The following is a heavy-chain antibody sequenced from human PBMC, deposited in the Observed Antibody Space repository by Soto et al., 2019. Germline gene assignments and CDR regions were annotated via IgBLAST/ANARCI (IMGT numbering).Heavy chain of an antibody. CDR2: IYYSGST. Sequence: SETLSLTCTVSGGSISSYYWSWIRQPPGKGLEWIGYIYYSGSTNYNPSLKSRVTISVDTSKNQFSLKLSSVTAADTAVYYCARGEEEGTGHNWFDPWGQGTLVTVSS. J-gene: IGHJ5*02. D-gene: IGHD3-10*01. CDR1: GGSISSYY. V-gene: IGHV4-59*01. CDR3: ARGEEEGTGHNWFDP.